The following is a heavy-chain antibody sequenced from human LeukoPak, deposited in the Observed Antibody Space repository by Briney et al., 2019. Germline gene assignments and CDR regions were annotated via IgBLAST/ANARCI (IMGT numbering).Heavy chain of an antibody. CDR3: AKGHDILTGRHFDY. V-gene: IGHV3-23*01. D-gene: IGHD3-9*01. J-gene: IGHJ4*02. Sequence: GGSLRLSCAASGFIFSTYTMNWVRQAPGKGLEWVSAISGSGGSTYNADSVKGRFTISRDNSKNTLYLQMNSLRAEDTAVYYCAKGHDILTGRHFDYWGQGTLVTVSS. CDR2: ISGSGGST. CDR1: GFIFSTYT.